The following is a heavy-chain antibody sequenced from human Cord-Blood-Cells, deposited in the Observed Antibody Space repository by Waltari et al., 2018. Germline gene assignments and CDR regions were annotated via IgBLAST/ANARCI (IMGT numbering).Heavy chain of an antibody. D-gene: IGHD2-21*01. CDR3: ARVSSINAFDI. CDR1: GFTFSSYA. Sequence: QVQLVESGGGVVQPGRSLRLSCAASGFTFSSYAMHWFRQAPGRGLRCVAVLSYAGSNKYYQESVKGRFTISRDNSKNTLYLQMNSLRAEDTAVYYCARVSSINAFDIWGQGTMVTDSS. J-gene: IGHJ3*02. CDR2: LSYAGSNK. V-gene: IGHV3-30*04.